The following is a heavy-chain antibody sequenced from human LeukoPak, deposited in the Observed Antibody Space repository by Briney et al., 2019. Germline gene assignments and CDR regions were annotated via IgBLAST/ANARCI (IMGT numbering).Heavy chain of an antibody. CDR1: GFTFSSYA. Sequence: GGTLRLSYAPSGFTFSSYAMSWVRQAPGKGLEWVAVISGGGSGTYYADSVRGRFTISRDDSKNTVYLQMNSLRAEDTAIYYCAKAVGSSGYFSRDAFDIWGQGTMVTVAS. J-gene: IGHJ3*02. CDR2: ISGGGSGT. D-gene: IGHD3-22*01. V-gene: IGHV3-23*01. CDR3: AKAVGSSGYFSRDAFDI.